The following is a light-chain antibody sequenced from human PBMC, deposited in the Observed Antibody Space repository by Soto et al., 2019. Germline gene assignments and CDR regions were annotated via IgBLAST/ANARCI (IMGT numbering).Light chain of an antibody. CDR1: QSLVHIDGNTY. V-gene: IGKV2-24*01. CDR3: MQATQSYT. Sequence: DIVLTQTRLSSPVTLGQPASISCRSSQSLVHIDGNTYFNWLQQRPGQPPRLLIYKISNRFPGVPDRFSGSGAGTDFTLKISRVEAEDVGVYYCMQATQSYTVGQRTRLEIK. J-gene: IGKJ2*01. CDR2: KIS.